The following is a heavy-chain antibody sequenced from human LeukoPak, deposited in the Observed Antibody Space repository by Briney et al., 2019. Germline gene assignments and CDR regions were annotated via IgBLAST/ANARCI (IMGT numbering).Heavy chain of an antibody. CDR2: IYYSGST. J-gene: IGHJ4*02. Sequence: SETLSLTCAVYGGSLSGYYWSWIRQPPGKGLEWIGYIYYSGSTNYNPSLKSRVTISVDTSKNQFSLKLSSVTAADTAVYYCARPYYGSGSYFNYWGQGTLVTVSS. V-gene: IGHV4-59*08. CDR1: GGSLSGYY. D-gene: IGHD3-10*01. CDR3: ARPYYGSGSYFNY.